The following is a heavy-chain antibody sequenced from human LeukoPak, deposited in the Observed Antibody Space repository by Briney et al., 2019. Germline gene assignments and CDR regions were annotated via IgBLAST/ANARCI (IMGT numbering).Heavy chain of an antibody. CDR3: ARGRYIDV. V-gene: IGHV4-4*07. J-gene: IGHJ6*03. CDR1: EDSISSYY. CDR2: IYISGSA. Sequence: SETLSLTCTVSEDSISSYYYNWIRQPAGKGLEWIGRIYISGSANYNPSLKSRVTMSVDTSKNQFSLRLSSVTAADTAVYYCARGRYIDVWGKGTTVTVSS.